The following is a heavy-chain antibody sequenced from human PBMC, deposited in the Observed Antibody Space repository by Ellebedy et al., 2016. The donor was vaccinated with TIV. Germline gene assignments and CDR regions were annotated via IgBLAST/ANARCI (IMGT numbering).Heavy chain of an antibody. V-gene: IGHV3-69-1*01. D-gene: IGHD3-22*01. CDR2: ISNSDTI. CDR1: GFTFSKAW. J-gene: IGHJ4*02. Sequence: PGGSLRLSCAASGFTFSKAWMNWVRQAPGKGLEWISYISNSDTIYYADSVRGRFTISRDKAKKSVYLQMNSLRVDDTGVYYCARDAMIWIFDSWGQGTLVTVSS. CDR3: ARDAMIWIFDS.